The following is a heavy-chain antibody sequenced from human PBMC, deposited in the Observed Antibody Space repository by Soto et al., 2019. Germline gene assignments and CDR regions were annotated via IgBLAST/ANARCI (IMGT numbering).Heavy chain of an antibody. CDR1: GFTFSSYA. D-gene: IGHD3-22*01. CDR3: ATTPWDSSGYSGSDY. V-gene: IGHV3-23*01. J-gene: IGHJ4*02. CDR2: ISGSGGST. Sequence: GGSLRLSCAASGFTFSSYAMSWVRQAPGKGLEWVSAISGSGGSTYYADSVKGRFTISSDNSKNTLYLQMNSLRAEDTALYYCATTPWDSSGYSGSDYWGQGTLVTVSS.